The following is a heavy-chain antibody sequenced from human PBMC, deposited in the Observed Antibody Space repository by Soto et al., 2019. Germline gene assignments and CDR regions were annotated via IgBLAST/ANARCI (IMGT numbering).Heavy chain of an antibody. Sequence: EVQLVESGGGLVKPGGSLRLSCAASGFSFSNAWMNWVRQAPGKGLEWVGRIRSKTYGGTTDYAAPVTGRFTISRDDSKNTLYLQMNSLKTEDTAVYHCITDPLASSGLHSGWGWFDPWGQGTLVTVSS. CDR1: GFSFSNAW. J-gene: IGHJ5*02. D-gene: IGHD6-19*01. CDR3: ITDPLASSGLHSGWGWFDP. V-gene: IGHV3-15*07. CDR2: IRSKTYGGTT.